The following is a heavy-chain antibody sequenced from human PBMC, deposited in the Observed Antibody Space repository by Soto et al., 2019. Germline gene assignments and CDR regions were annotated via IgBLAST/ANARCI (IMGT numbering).Heavy chain of an antibody. J-gene: IGHJ4*02. D-gene: IGHD6-13*01. Sequence: NPSETLSLTCTVSGGSISSYYWSWIRQPPGKGLEWIGYIYYSGSTNYNPSLKSRVTISVDTSKNQFSLKLSSVTAADTAVYYCARSPAAAGPLDEFDYWGQGTLVSVSS. CDR2: IYYSGST. CDR3: ARSPAAAGPLDEFDY. CDR1: GGSISSYY. V-gene: IGHV4-59*08.